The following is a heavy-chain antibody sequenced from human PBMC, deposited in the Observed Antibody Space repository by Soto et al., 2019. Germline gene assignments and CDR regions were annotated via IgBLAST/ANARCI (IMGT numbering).Heavy chain of an antibody. Sequence: TLSLTCAASGYSISRGYYWGWIRQPPGTGLEWIGSIYHSGSTYYNPSLKSRVTISVDTSKNQFSLKLSSVTAADTAVYYCARERVGATLYYYYGMDVWGQGTTVTVS. D-gene: IGHD1-26*01. J-gene: IGHJ6*02. CDR1: GYSISRGYY. CDR3: ARERVGATLYYYYGMDV. CDR2: IYHSGST. V-gene: IGHV4-38-2*02.